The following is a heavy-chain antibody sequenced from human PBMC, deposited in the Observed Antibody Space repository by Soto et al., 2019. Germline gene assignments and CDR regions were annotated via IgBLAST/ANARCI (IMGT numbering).Heavy chain of an antibody. CDR3: AVLRYFDWLHNAGWFDP. D-gene: IGHD3-9*01. V-gene: IGHV1-69*12. J-gene: IGHJ5*02. Sequence: QVQLVQSGAEVKKPGSSVKVSCKASGGTFSSYAISWVRQAPGQGLEWMGGIIPIFGTANYAQKFQGRVTITADESTSTAYMELSSLRSEDTAVYYCAVLRYFDWLHNAGWFDPWGQGTLVTVSS. CDR1: GGTFSSYA. CDR2: IIPIFGTA.